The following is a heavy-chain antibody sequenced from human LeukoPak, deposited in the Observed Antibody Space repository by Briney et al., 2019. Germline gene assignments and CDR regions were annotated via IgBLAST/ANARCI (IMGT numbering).Heavy chain of an antibody. D-gene: IGHD1-26*01. Sequence: SETLSLTCTVSGYSISSGYYWGWIRQPPGKGLEWIGSIYHSGSTNYNPSLKSRVTISVDTSKNQFSLKLSSVTAADTAVYYCARIYSGSYSGGVDYWGQGTLVTVSS. V-gene: IGHV4-38-2*02. CDR3: ARIYSGSYSGGVDY. CDR1: GYSISSGYY. J-gene: IGHJ4*02. CDR2: IYHSGST.